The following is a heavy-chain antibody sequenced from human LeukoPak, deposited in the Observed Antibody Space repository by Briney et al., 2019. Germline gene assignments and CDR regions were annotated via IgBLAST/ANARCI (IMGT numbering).Heavy chain of an antibody. CDR3: ARGLRDRYGMDV. Sequence: PGGSLRLSCAASGFTFSSYSVNWVRQAPGKGLEWVSSISSSSSYIYYADSVKGRFTISRDNAKNSLYLQMNSLRAEDTAVYYCARGLRDRYGMDVWGQGTTVTVSS. CDR2: ISSSSSYI. V-gene: IGHV3-21*01. CDR1: GFTFSSYS. J-gene: IGHJ6*02.